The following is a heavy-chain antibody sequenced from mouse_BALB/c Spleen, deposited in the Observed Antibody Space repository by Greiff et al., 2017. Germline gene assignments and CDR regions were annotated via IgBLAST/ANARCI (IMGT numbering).Heavy chain of an antibody. D-gene: IGHD1-1*01. Sequence: VQLKESGPDLVAPSQSLSITCTVSGFSLTSYGVHWVRQPPGKGLEWLVVIWSDGSTTYNSALKSRLSISKDNSKSQVFLKMNSLQTDDTAMYYCARQNYYGSSYYAMDYWGQGTSVTVSS. V-gene: IGHV2-6-2*01. CDR3: ARQNYYGSSYYAMDY. J-gene: IGHJ4*01. CDR2: IWSDGST. CDR1: GFSLTSYG.